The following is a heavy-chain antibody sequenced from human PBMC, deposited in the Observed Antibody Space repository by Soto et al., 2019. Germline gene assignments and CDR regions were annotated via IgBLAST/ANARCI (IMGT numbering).Heavy chain of an antibody. CDR1: GGTPSNSA. CDR3: VSDRITVVGSRAYYSMDV. D-gene: IGHD6-19*01. CDR2: IIPVFGIV. J-gene: IGHJ6*02. V-gene: IGHV1-69*01. Sequence: QVQLVQSGAEVKKPGSSVKVSCKASGGTPSNSAISWVRQAPGQGLERVGGIIPVFGIVNYAQNFQGRVTITADESTNTAYMELGSLRSEDSAGYYCVSDRITVVGSRAYYSMDVWGQGTTVTVSS.